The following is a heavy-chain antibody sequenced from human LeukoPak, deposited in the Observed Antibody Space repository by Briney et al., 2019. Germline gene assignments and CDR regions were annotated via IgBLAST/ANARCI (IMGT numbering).Heavy chain of an antibody. D-gene: IGHD2-21*02. CDR2: IKQDGSEK. CDR1: AFTFSRYG. J-gene: IGHJ4*02. Sequence: GGSLRLSCAASAFTFSRYGMHWVRQAPGKGLEWVANIKQDGSEKYYVDSVKGRFTISRDNAKNSLYLQMNSLRAEDTAVYYCARGSVVVVTAIHEYYFDYWGQGTLVTVSS. V-gene: IGHV3-7*01. CDR3: ARGSVVVVTAIHEYYFDY.